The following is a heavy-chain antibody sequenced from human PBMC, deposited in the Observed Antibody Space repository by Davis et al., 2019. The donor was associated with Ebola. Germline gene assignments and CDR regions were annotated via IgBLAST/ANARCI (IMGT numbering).Heavy chain of an antibody. CDR1: GGSISSYY. J-gene: IGHJ4*02. V-gene: IGHV4-59*01. CDR2: IYYSGST. CDR3: ARSPCGGDCYPPFDY. D-gene: IGHD2-21*02. Sequence: PGGSLRLSCTVSGGSISSYYWSWIRQPPGKGLEWIGYIYYSGSTNYNPSLKSRVTISVDTSKNQFSLKLSSVTAADTAVYYCARSPCGGDCYPPFDYWGQGTLVTVSS.